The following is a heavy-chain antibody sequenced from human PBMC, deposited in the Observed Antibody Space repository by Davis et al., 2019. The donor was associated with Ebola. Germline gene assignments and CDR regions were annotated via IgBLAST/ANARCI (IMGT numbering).Heavy chain of an antibody. Sequence: PGGSLRLSCAASGFTFSDYSMNWVRQAPGKGLEWVSSISSSSSYIYYADSVKGRFTISRDNAKNSLYLQMNSLRAEDTAVYYCARDLTYYGSGSPNWFDPWGQGTLVTVSS. CDR3: ARDLTYYGSGSPNWFDP. J-gene: IGHJ5*02. CDR1: GFTFSDYS. D-gene: IGHD3-10*01. CDR2: ISSSSSYI. V-gene: IGHV3-21*01.